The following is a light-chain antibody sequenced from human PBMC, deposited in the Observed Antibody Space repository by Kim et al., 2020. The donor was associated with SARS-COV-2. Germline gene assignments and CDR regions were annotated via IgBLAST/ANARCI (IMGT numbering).Light chain of an antibody. CDR3: QQYKSWYT. Sequence: DIQMTQSPSTLSASVGDRVTITCRASQSISSWLAWYQQKPGKAPKVLISKASTLESGVSSRFSGSGSGTEFTLTISSLQPDDFATYYCQQYKSWYTCGQGTKLEI. CDR2: KAS. V-gene: IGKV1-5*03. J-gene: IGKJ2*01. CDR1: QSISSW.